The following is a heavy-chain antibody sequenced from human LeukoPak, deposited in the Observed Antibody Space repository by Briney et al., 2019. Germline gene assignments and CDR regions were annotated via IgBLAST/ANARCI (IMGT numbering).Heavy chain of an antibody. D-gene: IGHD3-10*01. CDR3: ARSLDHYGSGSFIDY. CDR1: GGSISSGSYY. J-gene: IGHJ4*02. CDR2: IYTSGST. Sequence: SQTLSLTCTVSGGSISSGSYYWSWIRQPAGKGLEWIGRIYTSGSTNYNPSLKSRVTISVDTSKNQFSLKLSSVTAADTAVYYCARSLDHYGSGSFIDYWGQGTLVTVSS. V-gene: IGHV4-61*02.